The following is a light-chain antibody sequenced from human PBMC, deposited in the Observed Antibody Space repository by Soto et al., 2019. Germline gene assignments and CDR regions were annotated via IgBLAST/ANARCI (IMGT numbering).Light chain of an antibody. Sequence: DIQLTQTPSTLSASVGDEVTITCRASQTISRGLAWYQQKPGRAPKLLIYDASTLESGVPSRFSGSGSETEFTLTISRLQPDDFATYFCHSRAFGQGTRLEI. CDR1: QTISRG. CDR2: DAS. J-gene: IGKJ5*01. CDR3: HSRA. V-gene: IGKV1-5*01.